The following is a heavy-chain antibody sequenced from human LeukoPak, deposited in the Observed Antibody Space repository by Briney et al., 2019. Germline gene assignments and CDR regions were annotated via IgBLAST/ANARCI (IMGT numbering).Heavy chain of an antibody. J-gene: IGHJ4*02. CDR1: GFTFSSYN. V-gene: IGHV3-21*01. Sequence: GGSLRLSCAASGFTFSSYNMKWVRQAPGKGLEWVSSISSRSSYIFYADSVKGRFTISRDNAKNSLYLQMNSLRAEDTAVYYCASSGGGLRYFDWLPRGYFDYWGQGTLVTVSS. D-gene: IGHD3-9*01. CDR2: ISSRSSYI. CDR3: ASSGGGLRYFDWLPRGYFDY.